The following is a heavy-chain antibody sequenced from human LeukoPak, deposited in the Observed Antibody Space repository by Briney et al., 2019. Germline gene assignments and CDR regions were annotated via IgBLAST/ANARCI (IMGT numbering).Heavy chain of an antibody. J-gene: IGHJ5*02. Sequence: SQTLSLTCAISGDSVSGNSAAWNWIRQSPSRGLEWLGRTYYRSKWYNDYAVSVKSRITINPDTSKNQFSLQLNSVTPEDTAVYYCARALLYSSGWYSSSWFDPWGQGTLVTVSS. CDR3: ARALLYSSGWYSSSWFDP. V-gene: IGHV6-1*01. D-gene: IGHD6-19*01. CDR1: GDSVSGNSAA. CDR2: TYYRSKWYN.